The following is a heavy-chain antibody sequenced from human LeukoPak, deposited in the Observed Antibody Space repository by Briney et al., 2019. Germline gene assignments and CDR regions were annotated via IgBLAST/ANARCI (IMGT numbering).Heavy chain of an antibody. J-gene: IGHJ5*02. V-gene: IGHV3-21*01. D-gene: IGHD1-26*01. CDR1: GFTFSSYW. CDR3: ARVVGATTSDWFDP. CDR2: ISSSSSYI. Sequence: GGSLRLSCAASGFTFSSYWMSWVRQAPGKGLEWVSSISSSSSYIYYADSVKGRFTISRDNAKNSLYLQMNSLRAEDTAVYYCARVVGATTSDWFDPWGQGTLVTVSS.